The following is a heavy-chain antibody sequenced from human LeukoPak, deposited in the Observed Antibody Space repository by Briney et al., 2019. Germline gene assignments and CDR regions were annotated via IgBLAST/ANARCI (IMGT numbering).Heavy chain of an antibody. V-gene: IGHV4-59*10. J-gene: IGHJ4*02. CDR2: IYTSGST. CDR1: GGSFSGYY. D-gene: IGHD5-12*01. Sequence: KPSETLSLTCAVYGGSFSGYYWSWIRQPPGKGLEWIGRIYTSGSTNYNPSLKSRVTMSVDTSKNQFSLKLSSVTAADTAVYYCARESWLRSFYFDYWGQGTLVTVSS. CDR3: ARESWLRSFYFDY.